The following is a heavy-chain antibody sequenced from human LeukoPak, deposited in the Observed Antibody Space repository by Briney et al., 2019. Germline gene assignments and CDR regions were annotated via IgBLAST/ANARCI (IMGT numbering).Heavy chain of an antibody. CDR2: IRYDGNNK. D-gene: IGHD3-22*01. CDR1: GFTFSSYG. CDR3: AKETDSSGPFDY. J-gene: IGHJ4*02. V-gene: IGHV3-30*02. Sequence: GGSLRLSCAASGFTFSSYGMHWVRQAPGKGLEWVAFIRYDGNNKYYADSVKGRFTISRDNSKNTLYLQMNSLRTEDTAVYYCAKETDSSGPFDYWGQGTLVTVSS.